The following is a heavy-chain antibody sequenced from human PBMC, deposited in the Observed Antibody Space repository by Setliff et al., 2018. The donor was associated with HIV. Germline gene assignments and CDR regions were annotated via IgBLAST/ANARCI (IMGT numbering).Heavy chain of an antibody. D-gene: IGHD1-1*01. J-gene: IGHJ4*02. CDR1: GGSMSRFY. CDR2: VYSTGSI. Sequence: LSLTCTVSGGSMSRFYWTWIRQPPGKGLEWIGFVYSTGSINYSPSFRGRLTISLDTSENQFSLHLTSVTAADTAVYYCARAEGDAYNSLPYFDSWGPGARVTVS. V-gene: IGHV4-59*01. CDR3: ARAEGDAYNSLPYFDS.